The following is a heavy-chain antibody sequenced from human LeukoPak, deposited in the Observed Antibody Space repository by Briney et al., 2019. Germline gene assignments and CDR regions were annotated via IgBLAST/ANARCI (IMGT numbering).Heavy chain of an antibody. Sequence: GGSLRLSCAASGFTFSNPWMHWVRQAPGKGLVWVSRINSDGSSTSYADSVKGRFTISRDNAKNTLYLQMNSLRAEDTAVYYCARAEYCGGDCYSPYYYYGMDVWGQGTTVTVSS. D-gene: IGHD2-21*02. CDR3: ARAEYCGGDCYSPYYYYGMDV. CDR1: GFTFSNPW. CDR2: INSDGSST. V-gene: IGHV3-74*01. J-gene: IGHJ6*02.